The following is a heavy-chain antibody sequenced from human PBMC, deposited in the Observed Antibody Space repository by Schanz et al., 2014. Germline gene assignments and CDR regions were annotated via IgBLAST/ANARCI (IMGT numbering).Heavy chain of an antibody. J-gene: IGHJ4*02. Sequence: EVQLVESGGGLLQPGGSLRLSCAASGFTFGTFWMSWVRQAPGKGLEWVANINQDGSDKSYVDSVKGRFTISRDNAKNSLYLQMNSLRAEDTAVYYCARDKGRYYPFDYWGQGRLVTVSS. V-gene: IGHV3-7*01. D-gene: IGHD3-22*01. CDR1: GFTFGTFW. CDR2: INQDGSDK. CDR3: ARDKGRYYPFDY.